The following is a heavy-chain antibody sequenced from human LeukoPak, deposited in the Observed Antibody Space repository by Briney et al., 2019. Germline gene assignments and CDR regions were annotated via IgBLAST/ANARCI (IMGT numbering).Heavy chain of an antibody. D-gene: IGHD6-25*01. CDR3: AKCVAAVRPDAFDI. CDR1: GFTFSSYA. Sequence: PGGSLRLSCAASGFTFSSYAMSWVRQVPGKGLGWVSGISGSGGSTYYADSVKGRFTISRDNSKNTMYLQMNSLRAEDTAVYYCAKCVAAVRPDAFDIWGQGTMVTVSS. CDR2: ISGSGGST. J-gene: IGHJ3*02. V-gene: IGHV3-23*01.